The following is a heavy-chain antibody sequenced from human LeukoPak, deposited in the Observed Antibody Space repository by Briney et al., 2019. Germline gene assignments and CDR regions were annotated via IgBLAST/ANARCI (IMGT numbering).Heavy chain of an antibody. CDR1: GLTISSYA. J-gene: IGHJ4*02. D-gene: IGHD4-17*01. V-gene: IGHV3-23*01. Sequence: GGSLRLSCAASGLTISSYAMSWVRQAPGKGLEWVSAISGSGGSTYYADSVKGRFTISRDNSKNTLYLQMNSLRAEDTAVYYCAKQTTVTAYFDYWGQGTLVTVSS. CDR3: AKQTTVTAYFDY. CDR2: ISGSGGST.